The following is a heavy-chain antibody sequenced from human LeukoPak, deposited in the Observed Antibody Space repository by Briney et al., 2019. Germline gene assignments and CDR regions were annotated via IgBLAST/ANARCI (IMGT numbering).Heavy chain of an antibody. D-gene: IGHD3-22*01. V-gene: IGHV1-2*02. CDR3: ANGPPHYYDSSGAFDI. J-gene: IGHJ3*02. Sequence: GASVKVSCKASGYTFTGDYMHWVRQAPGQGLEWMGWINPNSGDTNHAQKFQGRVTMTRDTSISTAYMELSRLRSDDTAVYYCANGPPHYYDSSGAFDIWGQGTMVTVSS. CDR1: GYTFTGDY. CDR2: INPNSGDT.